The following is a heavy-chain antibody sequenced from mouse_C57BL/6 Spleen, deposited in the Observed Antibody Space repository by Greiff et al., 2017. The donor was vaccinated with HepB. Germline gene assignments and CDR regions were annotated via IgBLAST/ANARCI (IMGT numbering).Heavy chain of an antibody. V-gene: IGHV2-2*01. Sequence: VMLVESGPGLVQPSQTLSITCTVSGFSLTSYGVHWVRQSPGKGLEWLGVIWSGGSTDYNAAFISRLSISKDNYKSQVFFNMNSLQADDTAIYYCASYYGYDGAMDYWGQGTSVTVSS. CDR1: GFSLTSYG. J-gene: IGHJ4*01. CDR3: ASYYGYDGAMDY. D-gene: IGHD2-2*01. CDR2: IWSGGST.